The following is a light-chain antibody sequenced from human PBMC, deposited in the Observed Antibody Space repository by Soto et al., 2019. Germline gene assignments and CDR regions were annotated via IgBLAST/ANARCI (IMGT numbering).Light chain of an antibody. CDR3: ATWDSSLSALYV. Sequence: QSVLTQPPSVSAAPGQKVTISCSGSSSNIGNNYVSWYQQLPGTAPKLLIYDNNKRPSGIPDRFSGSKSGTSATLGITGLQTGDDVVYYCATWDSSLSALYVFGPGTKVPVL. CDR1: SSNIGNNY. CDR2: DNN. J-gene: IGLJ1*01. V-gene: IGLV1-51*01.